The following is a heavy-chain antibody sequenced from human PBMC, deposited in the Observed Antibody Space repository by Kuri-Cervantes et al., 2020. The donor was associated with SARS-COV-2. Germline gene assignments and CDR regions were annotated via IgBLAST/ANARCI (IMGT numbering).Heavy chain of an antibody. J-gene: IGHJ1*01. CDR2: THYSGST. D-gene: IGHD1-26*01. CDR1: GGSISGSSFY. Sequence: ESLKISCTVSGGSISGSSFYWGWIRQPPGKGLEWIGSTHYSGSTSYNPSLKNRVTISVDTSKNQLSLKLSSVTAADTAVYYCATDPGIVGATSGYFQHWGQGTLVTVSS. CDR3: ATDPGIVGATSGYFQH. V-gene: IGHV4-39*01.